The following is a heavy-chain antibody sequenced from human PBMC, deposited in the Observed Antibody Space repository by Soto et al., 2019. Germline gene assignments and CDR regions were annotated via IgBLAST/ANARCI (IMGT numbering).Heavy chain of an antibody. V-gene: IGHV3-30*18. CDR1: GFTFSSCG. D-gene: IGHD3-22*01. CDR2: ISEGGNMK. Sequence: PRESLRHPSGASGFTFSSCGMLWCRPALGKGLEWVAVISEGGNMKYYADSLLGRFTISRDNTRNMLYLQMNSLRAEDTPLYYCAKETHCRGYGSYFDYWGQGT. J-gene: IGHJ4*02. CDR3: AKETHCRGYGSYFDY.